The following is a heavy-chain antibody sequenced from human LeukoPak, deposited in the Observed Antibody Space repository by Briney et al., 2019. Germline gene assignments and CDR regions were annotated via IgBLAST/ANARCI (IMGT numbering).Heavy chain of an antibody. D-gene: IGHD1-1*01. CDR2: IIPIFGTA. CDR3: ARESRTIPPGAFDI. Sequence: SVKVSCKASGGTFSSYAISWVRQAPGQGLEWMGGIIPIFGTANYAQKFQGRVTITADESTSTSYMELSSLRSEDTAVYYCARESRTIPPGAFDIWGQGTMVTVSS. CDR1: GGTFSSYA. J-gene: IGHJ3*02. V-gene: IGHV1-69*13.